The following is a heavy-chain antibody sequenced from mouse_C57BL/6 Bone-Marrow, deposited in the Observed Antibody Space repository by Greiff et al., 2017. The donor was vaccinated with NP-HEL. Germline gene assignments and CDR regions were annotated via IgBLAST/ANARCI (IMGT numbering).Heavy chain of an antibody. CDR2: INPSSGYT. J-gene: IGHJ2*01. CDR3: ARGTTTVVATYEYFDD. Sequence: VQLQQSGAELARPGASVKMSCKASGYTFTSYTMHWVKQRPGQGLEWIGYINPSSGYTTYNQKFKDKATLTADKSSSTAYMQLSSLTSEDSAVYYCARGTTTVVATYEYFDDWGKGTTLTVAS. CDR1: GYTFTSYT. V-gene: IGHV1-4*01. D-gene: IGHD1-1*01.